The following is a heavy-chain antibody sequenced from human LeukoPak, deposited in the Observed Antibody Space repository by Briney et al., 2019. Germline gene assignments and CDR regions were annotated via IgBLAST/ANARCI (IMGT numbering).Heavy chain of an antibody. CDR2: INHSGST. D-gene: IGHD3-22*01. CDR3: ARAGYDSSESFDY. Sequence: SETLSLTCAVYGGSFSGYYWSWIRQPPGKGLEWIGEINHSGSTNYNPSLKSRVTISVDTSKNQFSLKLSSVTAADTAVYYCARAGYDSSESFDYWGQGTLVTVSS. J-gene: IGHJ4*02. CDR1: GGSFSGYY. V-gene: IGHV4-34*01.